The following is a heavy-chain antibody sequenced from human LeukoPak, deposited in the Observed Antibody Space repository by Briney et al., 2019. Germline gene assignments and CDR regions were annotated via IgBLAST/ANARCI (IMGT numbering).Heavy chain of an antibody. J-gene: IGHJ4*02. D-gene: IGHD3-10*01. Sequence: PSETLSLTCTVSGGSFSGYSWTWIRQPPGRGLEWIGEIDDTGSATYNPSLQSRVTMSVDTSKRQFSLTLTSVTAADRAVYYCAREVPYYSASGRGRYVFDFWGQGSLVTVSS. CDR1: GGSFSGYS. V-gene: IGHV4-34*01. CDR2: IDDTGSA. CDR3: AREVPYYSASGRGRYVFDF.